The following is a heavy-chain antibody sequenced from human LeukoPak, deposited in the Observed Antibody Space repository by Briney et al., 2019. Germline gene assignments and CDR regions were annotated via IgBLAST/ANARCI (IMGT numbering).Heavy chain of an antibody. CDR3: ARCPHRRGSCPHFDY. V-gene: IGHV1-2*02. D-gene: IGHD2-2*01. CDR1: GYTFTVYY. J-gene: IGHJ4*02. CDR2: INPNSGDT. Sequence: ASVKVSCKASGYTFTVYYMHWVRLAPGQGLEWMGWINPNSGDTNYAQNFQGRVTMTRDTSVSTAYMELSRLRSDDTAVYYCARCPHRRGSCPHFDYWGQGTLVTVSS.